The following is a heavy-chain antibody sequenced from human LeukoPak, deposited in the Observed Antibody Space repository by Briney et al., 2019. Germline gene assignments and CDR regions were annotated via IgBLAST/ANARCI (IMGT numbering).Heavy chain of an antibody. Sequence: KCSQTLSLTCAISGDSVSSNGASWNWIRQSPSRGLEWLGKTYYRSQQWHSDYAPSVKGRITLNPDTSKNQFSLQLNSVTPEDTAVYYCGRETDLGVVTNWGRGTLVTAST. J-gene: IGHJ4*02. D-gene: IGHD3-3*01. CDR1: GDSVSSNGAS. CDR3: GRETDLGVVTN. V-gene: IGHV6-1*01. CDR2: TYYRSQQWHS.